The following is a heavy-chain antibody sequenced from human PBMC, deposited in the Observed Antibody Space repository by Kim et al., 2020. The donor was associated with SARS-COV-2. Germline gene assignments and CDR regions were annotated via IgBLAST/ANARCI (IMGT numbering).Heavy chain of an antibody. J-gene: IGHJ4*02. Sequence: ASVKVSCKASGYTFTGYYMHWVRQAPGQGLEWMGWINPNSGGTNYAQKFQGWVTMTRDTSISTAYMELSRLRSDDTAVYYCARDQSAAARWGFGYWGQGTRLTVSS. V-gene: IGHV1-2*04. CDR3: ARDQSAAARWGFGY. CDR1: GYTFTGYY. D-gene: IGHD6-13*01. CDR2: INPNSGGT.